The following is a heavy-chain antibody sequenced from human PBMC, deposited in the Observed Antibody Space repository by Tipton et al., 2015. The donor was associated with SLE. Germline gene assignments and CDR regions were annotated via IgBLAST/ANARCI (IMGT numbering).Heavy chain of an antibody. J-gene: IGHJ5*02. CDR2: IYYTGTTT. CDR3: ARLHGYSYGLNWFDP. D-gene: IGHD5-18*01. Sequence: TLSLTCTVSGGSVSSSSKYWAWIRQPPGKGLEWIGSIYYTGTTTYYNSFLKSRVTMSVDTSKNQFSLRLTSVISADTAVYYCARLHGYSYGLNWFDPWGQGTLISVSS. V-gene: IGHV4-39*07. CDR1: GGSVSSSSKY.